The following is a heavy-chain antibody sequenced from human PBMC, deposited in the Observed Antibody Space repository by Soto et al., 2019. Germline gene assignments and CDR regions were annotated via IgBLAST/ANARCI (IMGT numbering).Heavy chain of an antibody. CDR3: ARTKGGRTVTTIDY. V-gene: IGHV4-61*08. D-gene: IGHD4-17*01. J-gene: IGHJ4*02. Sequence: SETLSLTCTVSGGSVSSGGYYWSWIRQPPGKGLEWIGYIYYSGSTNYNPSLKSRVTISVDTSKNQFSLKLSSVTAADTAVYYCARTKGGRTVTTIDYWGQGTLVTVSS. CDR1: GGSVSSGGYY. CDR2: IYYSGST.